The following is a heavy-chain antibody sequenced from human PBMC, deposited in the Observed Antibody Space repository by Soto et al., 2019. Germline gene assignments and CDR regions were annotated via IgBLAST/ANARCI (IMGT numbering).Heavy chain of an antibody. CDR1: DPY. CDR2: ISSGAFTI. V-gene: IGHV3-11*01. CDR3: ARDTTRLEH. Sequence: DPYITAVRQITGKGLEWIASISSGAFTISYAAAVKGRFTISRDDGHNSLFLQMDSLRAEDTALDYCARDTTRLEHWGQGTLVTVSS. D-gene: IGHD1-1*01. J-gene: IGHJ4*02.